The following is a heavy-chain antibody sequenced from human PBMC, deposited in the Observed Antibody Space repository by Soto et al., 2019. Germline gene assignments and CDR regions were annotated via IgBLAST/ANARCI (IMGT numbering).Heavy chain of an antibody. Sequence: SETLSLTCTVSGGSISSSSYYWGWIRQPPGKGLEWIGSIYYSGSTYYNPSLKSRVTISVDTSKNQFSLKLSSVTAADTAVYYCTSSSPGYYYYMDVWGKGTTVTVSS. CDR1: GGSISSSSYY. D-gene: IGHD6-6*01. V-gene: IGHV4-39*01. J-gene: IGHJ6*03. CDR2: IYYSGST. CDR3: TSSSPGYYYYMDV.